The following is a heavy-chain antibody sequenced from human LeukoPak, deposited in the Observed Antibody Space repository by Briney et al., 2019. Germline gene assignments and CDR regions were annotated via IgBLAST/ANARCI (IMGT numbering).Heavy chain of an antibody. D-gene: IGHD3-9*01. CDR2: INHSGST. Sequence: PSETLSLTCAVSGASISSGTYSWGWMRQPPGKGLEWIGEINHSGSTNYNPSLKSRVTISVDTSKNQSSLKLSSVTAADTAVYYCARRAGNDILTGYYDYWGQGTLVTVSS. V-gene: IGHV4-39*07. J-gene: IGHJ4*02. CDR1: GASISSGTYS. CDR3: ARRAGNDILTGYYDY.